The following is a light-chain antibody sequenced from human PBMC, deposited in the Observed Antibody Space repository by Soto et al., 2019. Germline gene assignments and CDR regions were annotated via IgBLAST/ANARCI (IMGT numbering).Light chain of an antibody. CDR2: GAS. J-gene: IGKJ1*01. CDR1: QGISTH. CDR3: QKYNSAPWT. V-gene: IGKV1-27*01. Sequence: DLQMTQSPSSLSASVGDRVTITCRASQGISTHLAWYQQKPGKVPKLLIYGASTLQAGVPYRFSGSGSGTDFTLTISSLQPEDVATYYCQKYNSAPWTFGQGTKVEIK.